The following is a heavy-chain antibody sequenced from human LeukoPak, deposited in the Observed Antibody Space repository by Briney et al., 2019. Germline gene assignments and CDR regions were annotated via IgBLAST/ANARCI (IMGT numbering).Heavy chain of an antibody. J-gene: IGHJ4*02. CDR1: GGSISSYY. CDR3: ARGAAAATY. CDR2: IFYSGST. V-gene: IGHV4-59*01. D-gene: IGHD6-13*01. Sequence: PSATLSLTCTVSGGSISSYYWSWIRQPPGKGLEWIGYIFYSGSTNYNPSVKSRVTISVDTSKNQFSLKRSSVTAADTAVYYCARGAAAATYWGQGTLVTVSS.